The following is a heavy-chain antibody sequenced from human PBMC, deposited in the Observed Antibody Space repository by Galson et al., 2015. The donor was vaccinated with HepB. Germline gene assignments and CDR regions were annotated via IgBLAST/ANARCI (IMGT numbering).Heavy chain of an antibody. J-gene: IGHJ5*01. CDR2: ITGKGDST. Sequence: SLRLSCAASGFAFDSHAMSWVRRAPGGGLEWISGITGKGDSTFYADSVKGRFTVSKDNSNNMLYLQMNSLRAEDAGLYFCAKGYGLFDSWGQGILVTVSS. CDR3: AKGYGLFDS. D-gene: IGHD5-18*01. CDR1: GFAFDSHA. V-gene: IGHV3-23*01.